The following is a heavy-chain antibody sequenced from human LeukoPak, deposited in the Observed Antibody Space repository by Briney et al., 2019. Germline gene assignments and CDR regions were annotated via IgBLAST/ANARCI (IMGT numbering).Heavy chain of an antibody. CDR2: ISGGSA. CDR1: GFTFSSYA. D-gene: IGHD3-3*01. J-gene: IGHJ6*03. V-gene: IGHV3-23*01. Sequence: GGSLRLSCAASGFTFSSYAMSWVRQAPGKGLEWDSAISGGSADYADSVKGRFSISIDNSKNTLYLQMNSLRAEDTAVYYCAKDRSSRYDFWSGSFSHYYYYYMDVWGKGTTVTVSS. CDR3: AKDRSSRYDFWSGSFSHYYYYYMDV.